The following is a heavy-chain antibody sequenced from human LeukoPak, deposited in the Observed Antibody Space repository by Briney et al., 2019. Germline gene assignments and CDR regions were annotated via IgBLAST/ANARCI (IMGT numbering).Heavy chain of an antibody. Sequence: GGSLRLSCAASGFTFSRYDMYWVRQATGKGLEWVSAIGTAGDTYYPGSVKGRFTISRENAKNSLYLQMNSLRVGDTAVYYCVRGPYCSGGSCYGHFDCWGQGTLVTASS. CDR1: GFTFSRYD. V-gene: IGHV3-13*01. D-gene: IGHD2-15*01. CDR3: VRGPYCSGGSCYGHFDC. CDR2: IGTAGDT. J-gene: IGHJ4*02.